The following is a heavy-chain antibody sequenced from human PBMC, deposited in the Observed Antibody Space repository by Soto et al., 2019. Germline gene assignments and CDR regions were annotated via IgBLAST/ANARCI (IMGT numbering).Heavy chain of an antibody. CDR1: GGSISSGDYY. J-gene: IGHJ4*02. Sequence: SETLSLTCTVSGGSISSGDYYWSWIRQPPGKGLEWIGYIYYSGSTYYNPSLKSRVTISVDTSKNQFSLRLSSVTAADTAVYYCARDRDYYDSSGYYRTNYFDYWGQGTLVTVSS. V-gene: IGHV4-30-4*01. CDR3: ARDRDYYDSSGYYRTNYFDY. D-gene: IGHD3-22*01. CDR2: IYYSGST.